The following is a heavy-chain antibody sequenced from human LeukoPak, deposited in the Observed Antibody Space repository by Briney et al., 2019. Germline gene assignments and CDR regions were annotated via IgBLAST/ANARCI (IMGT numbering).Heavy chain of an antibody. Sequence: GGSLRLSCAASGFTFDDYGMSWVRQAPGKGLEWVSGINWNGGSTGYADSVKGRFTISRDNAKNSLYLQMNSLRAEDTALYYCARLRGILGADYFDYWGQGTLVTVSS. D-gene: IGHD1-26*01. CDR3: ARLRGILGADYFDY. CDR2: INWNGGST. J-gene: IGHJ4*02. V-gene: IGHV3-20*04. CDR1: GFTFDDYG.